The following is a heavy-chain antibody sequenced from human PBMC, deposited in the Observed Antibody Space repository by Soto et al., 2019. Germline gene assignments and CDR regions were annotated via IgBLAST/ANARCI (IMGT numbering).Heavy chain of an antibody. CDR1: SGSFSGYY. Sequence: SETLSLTCAVYSGSFSGYYWTWIRQTPGKGLEWIGEISHSGITKYNPSLKSRVTVSADTSKNQFSLTLTSVTAADTAVYYCARLHGNYFDSWGQGTLVTVS. J-gene: IGHJ4*02. V-gene: IGHV4-34*01. CDR3: ARLHGNYFDS. D-gene: IGHD1-26*01. CDR2: ISHSGIT.